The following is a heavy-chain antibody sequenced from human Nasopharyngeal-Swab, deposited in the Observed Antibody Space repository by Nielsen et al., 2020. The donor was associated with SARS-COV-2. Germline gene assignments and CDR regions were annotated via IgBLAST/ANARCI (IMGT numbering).Heavy chain of an antibody. CDR2: IYPGDSET. V-gene: IGHV5-51*01. CDR1: GYRFPSYW. D-gene: IGHD3-16*01. Sequence: GTLKISCKGSGYRFPSYWIGWLRQMPGKGLEWMGIIYPGDSETRYSPSFQGQVTISADQSINTAYLQWSSLKASDTAMYFCARGGQPFYYYYMDVWGKGTTVTVSS. J-gene: IGHJ6*03. CDR3: ARGGQPFYYYYMDV.